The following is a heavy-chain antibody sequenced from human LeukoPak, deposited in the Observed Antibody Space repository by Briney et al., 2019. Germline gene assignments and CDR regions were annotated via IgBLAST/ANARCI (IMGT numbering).Heavy chain of an antibody. V-gene: IGHV1-2*02. J-gene: IGHJ4*02. D-gene: IGHD6-19*01. CDR2: INPNSGGT. CDR1: GYTFTGYY. Sequence: ASVKVSCKASGYTFTGYYMHWVRQAPGQGLEWMGWINPNSGGTNYAQKFQGRVTMTRDTSISTAYMELSRLRSDDTAVYYCARGGGQWLVRFKCDFDYWGQGTLVTVSS. CDR3: ARGGGQWLVRFKCDFDY.